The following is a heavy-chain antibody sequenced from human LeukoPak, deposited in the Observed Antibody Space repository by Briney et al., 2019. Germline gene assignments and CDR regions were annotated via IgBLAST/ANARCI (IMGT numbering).Heavy chain of an antibody. CDR3: ARDYTPCRDDILTGGDYDY. D-gene: IGHD3-9*01. Sequence: ASVKVTCKASGYTFTGYYMHWVRQAPGQGLEWMGWINPNSGGTNYAQKFQGRVTMTRDTSISTAYMELSRLRSDDTAVYYCARDYTPCRDDILTGGDYDYWGQGTLVTVSS. J-gene: IGHJ4*02. CDR1: GYTFTGYY. CDR2: INPNSGGT. V-gene: IGHV1-2*02.